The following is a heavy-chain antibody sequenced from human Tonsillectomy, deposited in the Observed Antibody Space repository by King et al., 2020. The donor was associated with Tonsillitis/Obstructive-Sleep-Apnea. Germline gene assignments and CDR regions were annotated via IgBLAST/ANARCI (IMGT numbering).Heavy chain of an antibody. Sequence: VQLVESGGGLVQPGRSLRLSCAASGFTFDDYAVHWVRQAPGKGLEWVSGISWDSNNIGYADSVKGRFTISRDNAKNSLYLQMNSLRAEETALYYCAKAPGPIVVVSVANRAQGLYYYMDVRGKGTTVTVSS. CDR2: ISWDSNNI. J-gene: IGHJ6*03. D-gene: IGHD2-2*01. CDR3: AKAPGPIVVVSVANRAQGLYYYMDV. V-gene: IGHV3-9*01. CDR1: GFTFDDYA.